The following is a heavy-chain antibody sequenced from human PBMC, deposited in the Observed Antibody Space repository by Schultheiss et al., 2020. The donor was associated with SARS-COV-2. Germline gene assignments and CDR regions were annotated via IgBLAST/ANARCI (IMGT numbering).Heavy chain of an antibody. Sequence: GESLKISCKASGYTFTSYYMHWVRQAPGQGLEWIGIINPSGGSTSYAQKFQGRVTMTRDTSTSTVYMELSSLRSEDTAVYYCARGFPDDIVVVPAAPRGYWGQGTLVTVSS. CDR1: GYTFTSYY. J-gene: IGHJ4*02. CDR3: ARGFPDDIVVVPAAPRGY. D-gene: IGHD2-2*01. V-gene: IGHV1-46*01. CDR2: INPSGGST.